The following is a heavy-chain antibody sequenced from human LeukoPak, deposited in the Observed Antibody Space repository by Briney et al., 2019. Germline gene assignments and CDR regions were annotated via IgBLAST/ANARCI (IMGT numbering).Heavy chain of an antibody. D-gene: IGHD3-22*01. CDR3: AKRSRDSSGYFDY. J-gene: IGHJ4*02. V-gene: IGHV3-23*01. CDR2: ITGSGDYT. Sequence: GGSLRLSCTASGFTFSSYAMSWVRQAPGKGLEWVSAITGSGDYTNFADSVKGRLTISRDNSKNTLYLQMNSLRAEDTAVYYCAKRSRDSSGYFDYWGQGSLVTVSS. CDR1: GFTFSSYA.